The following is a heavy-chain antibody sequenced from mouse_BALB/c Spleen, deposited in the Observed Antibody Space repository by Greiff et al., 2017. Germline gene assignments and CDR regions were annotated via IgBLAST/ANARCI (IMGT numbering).Heavy chain of an antibody. D-gene: IGHD1-1*02. CDR1: GFSLTSYG. CDR2: IWSGGST. CDR3: ARNYGVYYYAMDY. Sequence: VKLVESGPGLVQPSQSLSITCTVSGFSLTSYGVHWVRQSPGKGLEWLGVIWSGGSTDYNAAFISRLSISKDNSKSQVFFKMNSLQANDTAIYYCARNYGVYYYAMDYWGQGTSVTVSS. V-gene: IGHV2-2*02. J-gene: IGHJ4*01.